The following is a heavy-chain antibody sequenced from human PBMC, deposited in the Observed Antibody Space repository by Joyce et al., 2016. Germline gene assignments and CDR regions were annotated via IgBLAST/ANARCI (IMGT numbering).Heavy chain of an antibody. CDR2: ITPIFGTA. J-gene: IGHJ4*02. Sequence: QMQLVQSGAEVKKPGSLVKVSCRAFGGTRSGYAISWVRQAPGQGLEWMVGITPIFGTAKYAQKFQTRLTITADKSTNTAYMELSSLRSEDTAIYYCVRVRQSGNINDYWGQGTQVTVSS. CDR3: VRVRQSGNINDY. V-gene: IGHV1-69*06. CDR1: GGTRSGYA.